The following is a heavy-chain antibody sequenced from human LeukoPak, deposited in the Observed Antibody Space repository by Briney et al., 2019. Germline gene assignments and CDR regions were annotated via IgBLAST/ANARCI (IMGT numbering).Heavy chain of an antibody. J-gene: IGHJ4*02. V-gene: IGHV3-30*18. CDR1: GFTFSNAW. Sequence: GGSLRLSCAASGFTFSNAWMNWVRQAPGKGLEWVAVISYDGSNKYYADSVKGRFTISRDNSKNTLYLQMNSLRAEDTAVYYCAKDLGHGRDDYCTNGVCYPDYWGQGTLVTVSS. CDR2: ISYDGSNK. CDR3: AKDLGHGRDDYCTNGVCYPDY. D-gene: IGHD2-8*01.